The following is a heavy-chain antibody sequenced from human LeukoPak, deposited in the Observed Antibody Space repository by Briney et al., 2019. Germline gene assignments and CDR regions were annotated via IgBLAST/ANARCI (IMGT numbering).Heavy chain of an antibody. CDR3: ARDHSRDY. D-gene: IGHD2-15*01. Sequence: ASVKVSCKASGYTFTSYDINWVRQATGQGLEWMGWMNPNSGNTGYAQKLQGRVTMTTDTSTSTAYMELRSLRSDDTAVYYCARDHSRDYWGQGTLVTVSS. CDR1: GYTFTSYD. CDR2: MNPNSGNT. V-gene: IGHV1-8*01. J-gene: IGHJ4*02.